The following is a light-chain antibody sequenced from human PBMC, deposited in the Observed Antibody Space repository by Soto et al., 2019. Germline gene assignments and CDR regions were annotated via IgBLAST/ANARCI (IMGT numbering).Light chain of an antibody. CDR3: QHYKCSQT. J-gene: IGKJ1*01. V-gene: IGKV1-5*01. CDR1: QSISLW. CDR2: XVS. Sequence: EIYITHPHPTLPASLGDRVTIPXRASQSISLWFAWYQQHPGKATKXXIFXVSNLESRVPSMFSGSGCGTEFTITSSRLPHDNVGTYCCQHYKCSQTFGQGTKVDIK.